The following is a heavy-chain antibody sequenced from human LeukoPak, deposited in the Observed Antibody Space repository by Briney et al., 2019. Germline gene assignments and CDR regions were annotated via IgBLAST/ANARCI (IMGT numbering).Heavy chain of an antibody. J-gene: IGHJ6*04. D-gene: IGHD3-10*01. CDR2: INHKGAT. CDR3: ARGPHFYGSGSYEYSYYYYYYGMDV. CDR1: GGSFSGYY. Sequence: PSETLSLTCAVYGGSFSGYYWTWVRQPLGKGLEWIGEINHKGATNYNPSLKSRVTISLDTSKNQFSLKLSSVTAADTAVYYCARGPHFYGSGSYEYSYYYYYYGMDVWGKGTAVTVSS. V-gene: IGHV4-34*01.